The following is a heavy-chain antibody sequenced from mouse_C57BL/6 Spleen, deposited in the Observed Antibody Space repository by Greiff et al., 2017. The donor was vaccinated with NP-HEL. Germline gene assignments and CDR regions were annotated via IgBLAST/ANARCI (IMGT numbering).Heavy chain of an antibody. CDR2: IHPNSGST. V-gene: IGHV1-64*01. CDR1: GYTFTSYW. D-gene: IGHD1-1*01. CDR3: AGGSSYGYFDV. Sequence: QVQLQQSGAELVKPGASVKLSCKASGYTFTSYWMHWVKQRPGQGLEWIGMIHPNSGSTNYNEKFKSKATLTVDKSSSTAYMQLSSLTSEDSAVYYCAGGSSYGYFDVWGTGTTVTVSS. J-gene: IGHJ1*03.